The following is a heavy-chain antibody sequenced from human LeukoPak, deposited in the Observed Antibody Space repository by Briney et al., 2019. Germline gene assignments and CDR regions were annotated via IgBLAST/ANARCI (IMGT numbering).Heavy chain of an antibody. J-gene: IGHJ4*02. CDR2: IYYSGST. Sequence: WVRQAPGKGLEWIGSIYYSGSTYYNPSLKSRVTISVDTSKNQFSLKLSSVTAADTAVYYCATFLYDFWSGYESPFDYWGQGTLVTVSS. V-gene: IGHV4-39*01. D-gene: IGHD3-3*01. CDR3: ATFLYDFWSGYESPFDY.